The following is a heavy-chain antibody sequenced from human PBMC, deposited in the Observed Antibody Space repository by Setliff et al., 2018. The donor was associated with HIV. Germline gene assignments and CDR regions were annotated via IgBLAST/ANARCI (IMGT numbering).Heavy chain of an antibody. D-gene: IGHD5-12*01. CDR1: GGSFSDYY. Sequence: PSETLSLTCAVYGGSFSDYYWSWIRQPPGKGLEWIGEINHSGSTNYNPSLKSRVTISVDTSKKQFTLKLNSVTAADTAVYYCARDIGRYYYYMDVWGKGTTVTVSS. V-gene: IGHV4-34*01. J-gene: IGHJ6*03. CDR3: ARDIGRYYYYMDV. CDR2: INHSGST.